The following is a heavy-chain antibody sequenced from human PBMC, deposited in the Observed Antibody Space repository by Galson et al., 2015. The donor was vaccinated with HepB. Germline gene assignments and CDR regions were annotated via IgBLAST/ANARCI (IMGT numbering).Heavy chain of an antibody. CDR3: ASQNYYDSSGDFDY. Sequence: SLRLSCAASGSTFSSYSMNWVRQAPGKGLEWVSSISSSSSYIYYADSVKGRFTISRDNAKNSLYLQMNSLRAEDTAVYYCASQNYYDSSGDFDYWGQGTLVTVSS. D-gene: IGHD3-22*01. V-gene: IGHV3-21*01. CDR2: ISSSSSYI. J-gene: IGHJ4*02. CDR1: GSTFSSYS.